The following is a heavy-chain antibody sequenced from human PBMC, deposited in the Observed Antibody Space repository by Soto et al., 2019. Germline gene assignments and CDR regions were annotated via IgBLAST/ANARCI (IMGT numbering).Heavy chain of an antibody. J-gene: IGHJ5*02. CDR2: INPDNGNT. Sequence: ASVKVSCKGSGYTFTRYTMNWVRQAPGQRLEWMGWINPDNGNTKSSQKFQDRVIITRDTSASKAYMDLSSRRSEDTAVYYCARGIATGQLDPWGQGTLVTVSS. CDR1: GYTFTRYT. CDR3: ARGIATGQLDP. V-gene: IGHV1-3*01. D-gene: IGHD2-15*01.